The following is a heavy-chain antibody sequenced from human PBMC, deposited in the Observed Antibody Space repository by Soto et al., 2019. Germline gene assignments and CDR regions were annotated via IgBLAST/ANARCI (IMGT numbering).Heavy chain of an antibody. CDR2: INPNSGGT. Sequence: ASVKVSCKVSGYTLTGLSMHWVRQAPGKGLEWMGWINPNSGGTNYAQKFQGWVTMTRDTSISTAYMELSRLRSYDTAVYYCARTTLVGAGAFDIWGQGTMVTVSS. D-gene: IGHD1-26*01. V-gene: IGHV1-2*04. CDR3: ARTTLVGAGAFDI. J-gene: IGHJ3*02. CDR1: GYTLTGLS.